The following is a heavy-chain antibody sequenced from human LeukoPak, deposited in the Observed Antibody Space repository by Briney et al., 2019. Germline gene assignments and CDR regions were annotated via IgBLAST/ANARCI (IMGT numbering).Heavy chain of an antibody. J-gene: IGHJ4*02. V-gene: IGHV3-53*01. CDR1: GFTVSSNY. CDR3: ARETVAGLQYYFDY. D-gene: IGHD6-19*01. Sequence: PGGSLRLSCAASGFTVSSNYMSWVRQAPGKELEWVSVIYSGGSTYYADSVKGRFTISRDNSKNTLYLQMNSLRAEDTAVYYCARETVAGLQYYFDYWGQGTLVTVSS. CDR2: IYSGGST.